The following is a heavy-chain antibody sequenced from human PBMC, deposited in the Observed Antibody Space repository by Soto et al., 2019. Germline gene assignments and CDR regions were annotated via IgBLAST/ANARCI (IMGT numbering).Heavy chain of an antibody. Sequence: SETLSLTCTVSGGSISSGGYYWSWIRQHPGKGLEWIGFIYYSGYTYYNPSLKSRVSISVDTSKNQFSLKLSSVTAADTAVYYCARVLGYCTGGNCYPDYWGQGNLVTVSA. CDR2: IYYSGYT. CDR3: ARVLGYCTGGNCYPDY. D-gene: IGHD2-15*01. J-gene: IGHJ4*02. CDR1: GGSISSGGYY. V-gene: IGHV4-31*03.